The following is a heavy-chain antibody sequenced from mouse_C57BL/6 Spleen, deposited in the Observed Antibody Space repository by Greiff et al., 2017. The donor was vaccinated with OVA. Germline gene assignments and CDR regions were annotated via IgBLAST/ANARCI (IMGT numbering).Heavy chain of an antibody. J-gene: IGHJ2*01. D-gene: IGHD1-1*01. CDR2: IDPETGGT. Sequence: VQLQQSGAELVRPGASVTLSCKASGYTFTDYEMHWVKQTPVHGLGWIGAIDPETGGTAYNQKFKGKAILTADKSSSTAYMELRSLTSEDSAVYYCTRHYYGSSYDWGQGTTLTVSS. CDR3: TRHYYGSSYD. V-gene: IGHV1-15*01. CDR1: GYTFTDYE.